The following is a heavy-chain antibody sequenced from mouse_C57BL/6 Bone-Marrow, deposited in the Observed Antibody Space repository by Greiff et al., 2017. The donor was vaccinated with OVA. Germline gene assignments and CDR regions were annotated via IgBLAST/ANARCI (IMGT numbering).Heavy chain of an antibody. V-gene: IGHV5-6*01. CDR2: ISSGGSYT. CDR1: GFTFSSYG. CDR3: ARQLRWYFGV. Sequence: EVHLVESGGDLVKPGGSLKLSCAASGFTFSSYGMPWVRQTPDKRLEWVATISSGGSYTYYPDSVKGRFTISRDNAKNTLYLQMSSLKSEDTAMYYCARQLRWYFGVWGAGTTVTVSS. D-gene: IGHD1-1*01. J-gene: IGHJ1*01.